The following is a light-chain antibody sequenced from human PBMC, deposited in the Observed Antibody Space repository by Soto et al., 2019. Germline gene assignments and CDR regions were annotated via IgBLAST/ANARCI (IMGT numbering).Light chain of an antibody. CDR3: QTLHWA. CDR1: QEISGY. J-gene: IGKJ1*01. Sequence: IQLTQSPSSLSASVGDRVTITCRASQEISGYLAWYQQTPGKAPKLLIYGVSTLQDGVSSRFSGRGSGTDFSLPISSLQPEDFATYYCQTLHWAFGPGT. V-gene: IGKV1-9*01. CDR2: GVS.